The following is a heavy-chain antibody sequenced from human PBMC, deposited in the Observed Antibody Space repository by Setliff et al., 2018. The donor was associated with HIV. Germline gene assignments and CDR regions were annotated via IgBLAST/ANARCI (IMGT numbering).Heavy chain of an antibody. D-gene: IGHD3-9*01. CDR2: VHPSGSI. CDR3: ARGRDWAKTGDF. CDR1: GVSFSGDY. J-gene: IGHJ4*02. V-gene: IGHV4-34*01. Sequence: SETLSLTCAVSGVSFSGDYWSWVRQPPGKGLVWIAEVHPSGSINYNSSLKSRVAISVDTSNNQFSLTMTSVTAADTAVYYCARGRDWAKTGDFWGQGALVTVSS.